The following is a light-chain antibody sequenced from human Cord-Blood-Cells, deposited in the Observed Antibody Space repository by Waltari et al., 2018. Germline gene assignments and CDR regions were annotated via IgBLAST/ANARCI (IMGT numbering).Light chain of an antibody. V-gene: IGKV3-20*01. Sequence: EIVLTQSPGTLSLSPGERATPPCRASQSVSSSYLDWYQQKPGQAPRLLIYGASSRATGIPDRFSGSGSGTDFTLTISRLEPEDFAVYYCQQYGSSPTFGQGTKLEIK. J-gene: IGKJ2*01. CDR3: QQYGSSPT. CDR1: QSVSSSY. CDR2: GAS.